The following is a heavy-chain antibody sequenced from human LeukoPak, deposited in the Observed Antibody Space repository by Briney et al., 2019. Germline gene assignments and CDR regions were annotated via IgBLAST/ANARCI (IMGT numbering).Heavy chain of an antibody. CDR3: ARDSSGWYHWFDP. V-gene: IGHV1-69*05. D-gene: IGHD6-19*01. CDR1: GGTFSSYA. CDR2: IIPIFGTA. J-gene: IGHJ5*02. Sequence: ASVKVCCKASGGTFSSYAINWVRQAPGQGLKWMGGIIPIFGTANYAQKFQGRVTMTRNTSISTAYMELSSLRSEDTAVYYCARDSSGWYHWFDPWGQGTLVTVST.